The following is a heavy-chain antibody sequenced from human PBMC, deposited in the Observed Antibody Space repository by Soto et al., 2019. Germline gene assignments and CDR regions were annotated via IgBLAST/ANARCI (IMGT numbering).Heavy chain of an antibody. D-gene: IGHD3-16*01. CDR3: ARRQAWQGGYSYSGMDV. Sequence: TLSLTCTVSGGSISSGGYYWSWIRQHPGKGLEWIGYIYYSGSTYYNPSLKSRVTISVDTSKNQFSLKLSSVTAADTAVYYCARRQAWQGGYSYSGMDVWGQGTTVTVSS. J-gene: IGHJ6*02. CDR2: IYYSGST. CDR1: GGSISSGGYY. V-gene: IGHV4-31*03.